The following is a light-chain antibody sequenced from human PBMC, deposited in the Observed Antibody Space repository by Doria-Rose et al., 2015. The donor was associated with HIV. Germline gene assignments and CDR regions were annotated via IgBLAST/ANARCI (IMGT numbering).Light chain of an antibody. J-gene: IGKJ4*01. CDR2: AAS. V-gene: IGKV1-39*01. CDR1: QSTGSF. CDR3: QQSYSTPLT. Sequence: QVTQSPSSLSASVGDRVTITCRASQSTGSFLNWYQQKPGKAPKLLIYAASSVQNGVPSRFSGSGSGTDFTLTISSLQPEDFATYFCQQSYSTPLTFGGGTKVEIK.